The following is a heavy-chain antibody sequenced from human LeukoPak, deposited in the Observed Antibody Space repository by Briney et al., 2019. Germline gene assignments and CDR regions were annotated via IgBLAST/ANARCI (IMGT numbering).Heavy chain of an antibody. D-gene: IGHD3-22*01. Sequence: GGSLRLSCAASGFTFSTYGMHWVRQAPGKGLEWMAVISYDGSNQYYADSVKGRFTISRDNSKNTVYLQMNSLRVEDTAVYYCAKPRADSSGYFFDYWGQGTLVTVSS. V-gene: IGHV3-30*18. CDR1: GFTFSTYG. J-gene: IGHJ4*02. CDR3: AKPRADSSGYFFDY. CDR2: ISYDGSNQ.